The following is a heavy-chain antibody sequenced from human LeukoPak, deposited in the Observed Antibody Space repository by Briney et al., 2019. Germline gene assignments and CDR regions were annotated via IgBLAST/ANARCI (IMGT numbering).Heavy chain of an antibody. CDR3: AKVILSPRKAAAGPFDY. Sequence: RSGGSLRLSCAASGFTFSDFAVSWVRQAPGKGLEWVSAVSGRGDGTYYADSVKGRFTISRDNSKNTLYLQMNSLRAEDTAVYYCAKVILSPRKAAAGPFDYWGQGTLVTVSS. D-gene: IGHD6-13*01. J-gene: IGHJ4*02. CDR2: VSGRGDGT. V-gene: IGHV3-23*01. CDR1: GFTFSDFA.